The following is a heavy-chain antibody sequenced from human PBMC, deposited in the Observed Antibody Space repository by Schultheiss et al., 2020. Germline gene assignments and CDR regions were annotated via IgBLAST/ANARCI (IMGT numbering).Heavy chain of an antibody. CDR1: GFTFSSYG. CDR2: ISYDGSNK. D-gene: IGHD5-12*01. Sequence: GESLKISCAASGFTFSSYGMHWVRQAPGKGLEWVAVISYDGSNKYYADSVKGRFTISRDISRNTLYLQMNSLRADDTAVYYCAKNTYDDYLDYWGQGTLVTVSS. V-gene: IGHV3-30*18. CDR3: AKNTYDDYLDY. J-gene: IGHJ4*02.